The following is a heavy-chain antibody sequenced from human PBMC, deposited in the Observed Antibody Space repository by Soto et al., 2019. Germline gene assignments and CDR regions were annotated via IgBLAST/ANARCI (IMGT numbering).Heavy chain of an antibody. CDR3: ATRSRDDYGDYVVAFDI. CDR2: ISGSGGST. V-gene: IGHV3-23*01. D-gene: IGHD4-17*01. Sequence: GGSPRISCAASGFTFSSYAMSWVRQAPGKGLEWVSAISGSGGSTYYADSVKGRFTISRDNSKNTLYLQMNSLRAEDTAVYYCATRSRDDYGDYVVAFDIWGQGTMVTVSS. J-gene: IGHJ3*02. CDR1: GFTFSSYA.